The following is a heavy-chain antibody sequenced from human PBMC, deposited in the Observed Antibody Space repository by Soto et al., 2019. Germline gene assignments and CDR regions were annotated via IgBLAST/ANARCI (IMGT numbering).Heavy chain of an antibody. V-gene: IGHV1-69*01. CDR2: IIPIFGTA. D-gene: IGHD6-13*01. CDR1: GGTFSSYA. J-gene: IGHJ2*01. CDR3: ASPQNAIAAAAYWYFDH. Sequence: QVQLVQSGDEVKKPGSSVTVSCKASGGTFSSYAISWVRQAPGQGLEWMGGIIPIFGTANYAQKFQGRVTITADESTSAAYMELSSLRSEDTAVYYCASPQNAIAAAAYWYFDHWGHGTLVTVSS.